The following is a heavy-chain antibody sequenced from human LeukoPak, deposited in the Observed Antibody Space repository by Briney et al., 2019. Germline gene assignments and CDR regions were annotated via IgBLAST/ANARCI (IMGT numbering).Heavy chain of an antibody. J-gene: IGHJ4*02. D-gene: IGHD2-15*01. CDR3: ARARASGRSGFDY. Sequence: GGSLRLSCAASGFTFRIYSMNWVRQGPGKGLEWVSYISSGGSTIYYADSVKGRFTISRDNAKNSLDLQMNSLRDEDTAVYYCARARASGRSGFDYWGQGTLVTVSS. V-gene: IGHV3-48*02. CDR1: GFTFRIYS. CDR2: ISSGGSTI.